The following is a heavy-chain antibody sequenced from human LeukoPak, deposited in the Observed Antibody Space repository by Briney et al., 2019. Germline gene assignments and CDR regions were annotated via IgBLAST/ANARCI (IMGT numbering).Heavy chain of an antibody. CDR3: ARDFADGDGFDM. V-gene: IGHV3-48*02. Sequence: GGSLRLSCAASGFTFSTYAMNWVRQAPGKGLEWVSYICSSISNIYYADSVEGRFTISRDNAKNSLYLQMNSLRDEDTAIYYCARDFADGDGFDMWGQGTLVTVSA. CDR1: GFTFSTYA. CDR2: ICSSISNI. J-gene: IGHJ3*02.